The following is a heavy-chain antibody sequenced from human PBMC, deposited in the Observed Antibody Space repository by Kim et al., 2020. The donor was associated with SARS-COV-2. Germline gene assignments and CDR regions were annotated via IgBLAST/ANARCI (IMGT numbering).Heavy chain of an antibody. D-gene: IGHD6-19*01. V-gene: IGHV1-46*01. CDR3: ARVTTPSGWAGLDDAFDI. CDR1: GYTFTSYY. Sequence: ASVKVSCKASGYTFTSYYMHWVRQAPGQGLEWMGIINPSGGSTSYAQKFQGRVTMTRDTSTSTVYMELSSLRSEDTAVYYCARVTTPSGWAGLDDAFDIWGQGTMVTVSS. CDR2: INPSGGST. J-gene: IGHJ3*02.